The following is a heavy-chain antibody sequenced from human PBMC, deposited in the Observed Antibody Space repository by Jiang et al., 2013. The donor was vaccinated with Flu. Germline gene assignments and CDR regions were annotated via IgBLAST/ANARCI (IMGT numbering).Heavy chain of an antibody. J-gene: IGHJ4*02. V-gene: IGHV4-39*02. D-gene: IGHD6-13*01. CDR1: GGSISSSYYY. CDR2: INYSGNT. CDR3: ARDVIASGGTDY. Sequence: GSGLVKPSETLSLTCTVSGGSISSSYYYWSWIRQPPGKGLEWIGSINYSGNTYYIPSLKSRVTISVDTSKNQFSLNLSSVTAADTAVYYCARDVIASGGTDYWGQGTLVTVS.